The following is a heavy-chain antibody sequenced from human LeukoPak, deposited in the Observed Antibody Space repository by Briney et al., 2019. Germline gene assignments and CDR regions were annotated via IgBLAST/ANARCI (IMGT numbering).Heavy chain of an antibody. CDR2: IYYTGST. V-gene: IGHV4-59*11. D-gene: IGHD3-22*01. J-gene: IGHJ4*02. CDR1: GDSINSHF. CDR3: ARATDSSGYYYRGATRYYFDY. Sequence: SETLSLTCTVSGDSINSHFWSWIRQPPGKGLEWIGYIYYTGSTNYNPSLKSRVTISVDTSKNQFSLKLRSVTAADTAVYYCARATDSSGYYYRGATRYYFDYWGQGTLVTVSS.